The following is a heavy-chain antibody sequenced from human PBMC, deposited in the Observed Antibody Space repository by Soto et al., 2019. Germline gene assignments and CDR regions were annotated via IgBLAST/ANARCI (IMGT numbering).Heavy chain of an antibody. CDR1: GFTFDDYT. CDR3: AKDKAVAGTMYAFDI. V-gene: IGHV3-43*01. CDR2: ISWDGGST. J-gene: IGHJ3*02. Sequence: LRLSCAASGFTFDDYTMHRVRQAPGKGLEWVSLISWDGGSTYYADSVKGRFTISRDNSKNSLYLQMNSLRTEDTALYYCAKDKAVAGTMYAFDIWGQGTMVTVSS. D-gene: IGHD6-19*01.